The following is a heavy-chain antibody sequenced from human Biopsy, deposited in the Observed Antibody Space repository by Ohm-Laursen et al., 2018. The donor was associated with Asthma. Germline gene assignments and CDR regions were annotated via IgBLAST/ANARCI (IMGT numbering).Heavy chain of an antibody. CDR3: ARDLSGYCTSSACYGFDS. J-gene: IGHJ5*01. Sequence: SETLSLTCTVSGGSVSTGSYYWSWIRQPPGKGLEWLGYIFYTGSDNYNPSLKSRVTISVDTSKNQFSLKLSSVTAADTAVYYCARDLSGYCTSSACYGFDSWGQGTLVTVSS. CDR2: IFYTGSD. D-gene: IGHD2-8*01. V-gene: IGHV4-61*01. CDR1: GGSVSTGSYY.